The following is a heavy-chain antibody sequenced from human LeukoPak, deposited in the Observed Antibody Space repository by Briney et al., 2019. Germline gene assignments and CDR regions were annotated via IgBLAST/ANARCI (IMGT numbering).Heavy chain of an antibody. J-gene: IGHJ6*02. CDR1: GFTFSSYS. CDR2: ISSGSNYI. V-gene: IGHV3-21*06. Sequence: GGSLRLSCAASGFTFSSYSMVWVRQAPGKGLEWVSSISSGSNYIYYADSVKGRFTISRDNARTSLYLQMNSLRAEDTTVYYCARDKAQDSVYYGMDVWGQGTTVTVSS. CDR3: ARDKAQDSVYYGMDV. D-gene: IGHD6-6*01.